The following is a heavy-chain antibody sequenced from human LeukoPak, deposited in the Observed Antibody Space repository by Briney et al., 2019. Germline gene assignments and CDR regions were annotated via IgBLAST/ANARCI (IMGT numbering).Heavy chain of an antibody. CDR1: GGSISSYN. V-gene: IGHV4-59*01. J-gene: IGHJ4*02. D-gene: IGHD3-10*01. CDR3: ARSGSYKGYFDY. Sequence: SETLSLTCTVSGGSISSYNWSWIRQPPGTGLEWVGYIYYSGSTNYNPSLKSRVTISVYTSKNQFSLNLSSVTAADTAVYYCARSGSYKGYFDYWGQGTLVTVSS. CDR2: IYYSGST.